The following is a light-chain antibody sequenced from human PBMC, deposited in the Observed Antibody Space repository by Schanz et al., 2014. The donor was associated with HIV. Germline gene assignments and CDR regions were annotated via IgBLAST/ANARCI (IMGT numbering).Light chain of an antibody. CDR2: GAS. CDR1: QSVSSY. J-gene: IGKJ1*01. V-gene: IGKV3-15*01. CDR3: QQFDNWPPWT. Sequence: EIVLTQSPATLSLSPGERATLSCRASQSVSSYLAWYQQKPGQAPRLLIYGASTRATGIPARFSGSGSGTEFTLTISSLQSEDFAVYYCQQFDNWPPWTFGQGTKVEFK.